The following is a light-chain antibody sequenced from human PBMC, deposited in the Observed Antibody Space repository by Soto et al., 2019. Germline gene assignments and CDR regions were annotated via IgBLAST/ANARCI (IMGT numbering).Light chain of an antibody. CDR3: SSYKSDSSYV. V-gene: IGLV2-14*01. Sequence: QSALTQPASVSGSPGQSITISCTGTSSDVGLYDYVSWYQQHPGKAPQLMIYAVSNRPSGVSNRFSASKSGNTASLFIPGLQAEDEADYYCSSYKSDSSYVFGSGTKVTVL. J-gene: IGLJ1*01. CDR1: SSDVGLYDY. CDR2: AVS.